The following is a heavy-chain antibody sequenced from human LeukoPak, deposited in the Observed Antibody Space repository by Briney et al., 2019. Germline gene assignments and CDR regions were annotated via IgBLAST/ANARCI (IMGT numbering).Heavy chain of an antibody. D-gene: IGHD4-23*01. CDR2: IYPGDSDT. V-gene: IGHV5-51*01. Sequence: GESLKISCKGSGYSFTGYWIGWVRQIPGKGLEWMGIIYPGDSDTRYSPSFQGQVTISADEYISAASLQWSSLKAWDTAMYYCARRGENGGISGVLGYWGRGTLVSVSS. CDR3: ARRGENGGISGVLGY. J-gene: IGHJ4*02. CDR1: GYSFTGYW.